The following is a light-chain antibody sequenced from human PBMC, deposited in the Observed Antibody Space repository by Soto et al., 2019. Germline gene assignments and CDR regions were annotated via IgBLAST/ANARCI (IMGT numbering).Light chain of an antibody. CDR2: WAS. J-gene: IGKJ1*01. V-gene: IGKV4-1*01. CDR1: QSVLYSSNNKNY. CDR3: QQCYTAPPT. Sequence: DIVMTQSPDSLAVSLGERATINCKSSQSVLYSSNNKNYLAWYQQKPGQPPRLLISWASTREFGVPDRFSGSGSGTDFTLTIISLQAEDVAVYYCQQCYTAPPTFGQGTKVEIK.